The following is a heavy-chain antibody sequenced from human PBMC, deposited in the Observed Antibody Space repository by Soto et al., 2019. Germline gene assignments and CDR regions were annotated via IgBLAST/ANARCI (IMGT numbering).Heavy chain of an antibody. CDR3: ARAITLVRGAVYVY. CDR2: INHSGST. V-gene: IGHV4-34*01. Sequence: SETLSLTCTVSGGSISSYYWSWIRQPPGKGLEWIGEINHSGSTNYNPSLKSRVTISVDTSKNQFSLKLSSVTAADTAVYYCARAITLVRGAVYVYWGQGTLVTVSS. J-gene: IGHJ4*02. CDR1: GGSISSYY. D-gene: IGHD3-10*01.